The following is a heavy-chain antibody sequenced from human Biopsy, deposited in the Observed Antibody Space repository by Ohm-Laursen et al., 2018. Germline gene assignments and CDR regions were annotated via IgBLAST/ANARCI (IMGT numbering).Heavy chain of an antibody. CDR2: ISASSSYI. D-gene: IGHD3-16*01. J-gene: IGHJ5*01. CDR1: GATLSGYG. CDR3: ATELLPPGVGGPWLDS. V-gene: IGHV3-21*06. Sequence: SLRLSCTASGATLSGYGMNWVRHAPGKGLGRVWSISASSSYIHYSDSVKGRFTVSRDNAKNSLFLQMNSLIAADTAIYYCATELLPPGVGGPWLDSWGQGTPVTVSS.